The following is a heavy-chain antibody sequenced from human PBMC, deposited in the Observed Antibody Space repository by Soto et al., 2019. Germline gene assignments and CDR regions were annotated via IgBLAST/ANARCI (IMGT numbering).Heavy chain of an antibody. CDR1: GGSISGTTYS. CDR2: IYDSGNT. CDR3: ARGQGAAAGHSNFDY. D-gene: IGHD6-13*01. V-gene: IGHV4-30-2*01. Sequence: QLQLQESGSGLVKPSQTLSLTCAVSGGSISGTTYSWSWIRQPPGKGLEWLGYIYDSGNTYYNPSLKSQFSISVDRSKHQFSLKLRSVTAADTAVYYCARGQGAAAGHSNFDYWGQGALVTVSS. J-gene: IGHJ4*02.